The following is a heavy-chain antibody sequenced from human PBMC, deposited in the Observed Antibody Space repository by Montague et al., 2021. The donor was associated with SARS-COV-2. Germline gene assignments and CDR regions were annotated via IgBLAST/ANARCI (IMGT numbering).Heavy chain of an antibody. CDR2: ISHSGST. D-gene: IGHD2-2*01. Sequence: SETLSLTCAVYGGSFSGYYWSWIRQPPGKGLEWIGEISHSGSTSYNPSLKSRVTISVDTSKNQFSLKRSSATAADTAVYYCARVPYRLLFVPRYYGMDVWGQGTTVTVSS. J-gene: IGHJ6*02. CDR3: ARVPYRLLFVPRYYGMDV. V-gene: IGHV4-34*01. CDR1: GGSFSGYY.